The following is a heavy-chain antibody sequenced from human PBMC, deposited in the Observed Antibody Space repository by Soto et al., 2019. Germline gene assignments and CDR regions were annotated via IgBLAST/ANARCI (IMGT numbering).Heavy chain of an antibody. CDR2: IYYSGTT. D-gene: IGHD2-21*02. V-gene: IGHV4-39*01. Sequence: QLQLQESGPGRVKPSETLSLTCTVSGGSISTSNYYWGWVRQPPGKGLEWIGNIYYSGTTYYNPSLTSRVTISVDTSKNQFSLKLNSVTAADTAVYFCATFVVPASRHNDFDFWGPGILVTVSS. CDR1: GGSISTSNYY. CDR3: ATFVVPASRHNDFDF. J-gene: IGHJ4*02.